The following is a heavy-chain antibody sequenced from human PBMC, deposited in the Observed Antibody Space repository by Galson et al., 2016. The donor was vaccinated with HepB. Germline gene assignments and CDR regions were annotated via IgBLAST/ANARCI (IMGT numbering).Heavy chain of an antibody. CDR1: GFRFSSYA. Sequence: LRLSCAASGFRFSSYAMHWVRQPPGKGLEWIGEVFHSGSTNYNPSLKSRVTISVDTSKNQFTLKMSSVTAADSAVYYCARTEFGEVGTTTSMVGYWGQGTPVTVSS. CDR2: VFHSGST. J-gene: IGHJ4*02. CDR3: ARTEFGEVGTTTSMVGY. D-gene: IGHD1-26*01. V-gene: IGHV4-34*12.